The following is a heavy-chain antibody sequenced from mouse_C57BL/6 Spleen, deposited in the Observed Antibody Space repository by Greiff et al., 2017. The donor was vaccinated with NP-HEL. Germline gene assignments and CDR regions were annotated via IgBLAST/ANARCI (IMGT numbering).Heavy chain of an antibody. V-gene: IGHV1-55*01. CDR1: GYTFTSYW. CDR2: IYPGSGST. Sequence: VQLQQPGAELVKPGASVKMSCKASGYTFTSYWITWVRQRPGQGLEWIGDIYPGSGSTNYNEKFKSKATLTVDTSSSTTYMQLSSLTSEDSAVYYCARSYYGRDWYFDVWGTGTTLTVSS. CDR3: ARSYYGRDWYFDV. J-gene: IGHJ1*03. D-gene: IGHD1-1*01.